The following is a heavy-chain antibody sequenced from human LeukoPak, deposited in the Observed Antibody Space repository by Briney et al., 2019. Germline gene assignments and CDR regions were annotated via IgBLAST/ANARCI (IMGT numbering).Heavy chain of an antibody. CDR1: GGSFSGYY. D-gene: IGHD6-13*01. V-gene: IGHV4-34*01. CDR2: INHSGST. J-gene: IGHJ4*02. Sequence: SETLSLTCAVYGGSFSGYYWSWIRQPPGKGLEWIGEINHSGSTNYNPSLKSRVTISVDTSKNQFSLKLSSVTAADTAVYYCARGYSIPYWGQGTLVTVSS. CDR3: ARGYSIPY.